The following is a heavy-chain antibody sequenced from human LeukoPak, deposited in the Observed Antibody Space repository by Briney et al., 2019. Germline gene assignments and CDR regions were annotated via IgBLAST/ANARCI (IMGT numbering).Heavy chain of an antibody. Sequence: ASVKVSCKASGYIFTSYGISWVRQAPGQGLEWMGWISVYNGNTNYPQRLQGRVTMTTDTSTSTAYMELRSLRSDDTAVYYCARVSGYYDSSGYRDYWGQGTLVTVSS. V-gene: IGHV1-18*01. CDR1: GYIFTSYG. D-gene: IGHD3-22*01. CDR2: ISVYNGNT. J-gene: IGHJ4*02. CDR3: ARVSGYYDSSGYRDY.